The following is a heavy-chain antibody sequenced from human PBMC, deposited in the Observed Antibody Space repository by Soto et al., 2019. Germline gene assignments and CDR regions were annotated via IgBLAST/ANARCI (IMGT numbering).Heavy chain of an antibody. D-gene: IGHD2-15*01. CDR1: GGSITTGGYY. CDR2: RYYSEST. V-gene: IGHV4-31*03. CDR3: ARTKCSGGSCYSWSLDY. Sequence: SETLSLTCTVSGGSITTGGYYWSWIRQLPGKGLEWIGHRYYSESTYYNPPLKSRVSISLDTSKNQFSLKLSFVTAADTAMYYCARTKCSGGSCYSWSLDYWGQGTPVTVSS. J-gene: IGHJ4*02.